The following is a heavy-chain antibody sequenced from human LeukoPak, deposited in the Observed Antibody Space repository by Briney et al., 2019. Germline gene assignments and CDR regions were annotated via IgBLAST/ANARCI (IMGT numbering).Heavy chain of an antibody. Sequence: PGGSLRLSCAASGFTFSSYSMNWVRQAPGKGLEWVSSISSSSSYIYYADSVKGRFTISRHNAKNYLYLQMNSLRAEDTAVYYCAREVYYYDSSGLGFDYWGQGTLVTVSS. CDR2: ISSSSSYI. V-gene: IGHV3-21*01. D-gene: IGHD3-22*01. CDR3: AREVYYYDSSGLGFDY. CDR1: GFTFSSYS. J-gene: IGHJ4*02.